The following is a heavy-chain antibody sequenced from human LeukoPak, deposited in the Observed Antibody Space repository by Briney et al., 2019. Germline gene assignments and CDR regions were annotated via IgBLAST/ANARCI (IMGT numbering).Heavy chain of an antibody. V-gene: IGHV5-51*01. CDR1: GYNFSPYW. D-gene: IGHD4-23*01. CDR2: IFPGDSNT. CDR3: ARLNPLYGGNPNYFDY. J-gene: IGHJ4*02. Sequence: GESLKISCKTYGYNFSPYWIGWVRQMPGKGLEWMGFIFPGDSNTRYSPSFQGQVTISADKSISTAYLQWSSLKASDTAIYYCARLNPLYGGNPNYFDYWGQGTLVTVSS.